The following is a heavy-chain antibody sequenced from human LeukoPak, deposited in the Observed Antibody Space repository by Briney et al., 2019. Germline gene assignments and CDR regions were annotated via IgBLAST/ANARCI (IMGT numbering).Heavy chain of an antibody. D-gene: IGHD3-16*01. CDR1: GFTFSSYA. CDR2: ISGSGGST. J-gene: IGHJ5*02. V-gene: IGHV3-23*01. CDR3: AKEGVMITFGGVLWFDP. Sequence: RGSLRLSCAASGFTFSSYAMSWVRQAPGKGLEWVSAISGSGGSTYYADSVKGRFTISRDNSKNTLYLQMNSLRAEDTAVYYCAKEGVMITFGGVLWFDPWGQGTLVTVSS.